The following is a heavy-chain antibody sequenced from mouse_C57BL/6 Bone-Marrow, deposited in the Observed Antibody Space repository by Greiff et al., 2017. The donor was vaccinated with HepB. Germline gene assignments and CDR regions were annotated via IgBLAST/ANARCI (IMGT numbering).Heavy chain of an antibody. CDR1: GYTFTDYE. Sequence: QVQLQQSGAELVRPGASVTLSCKASGYTFTDYEMHWVKQTPVHGLEWIGAIDPETGGTAYNQKFKGKAILTADKSSSTAYMELRSLTSEDSAVYYCTSRGITTVVAPFDYWGQGTTLTVSS. J-gene: IGHJ2*01. V-gene: IGHV1-15*01. CDR2: IDPETGGT. D-gene: IGHD1-1*01. CDR3: TSRGITTVVAPFDY.